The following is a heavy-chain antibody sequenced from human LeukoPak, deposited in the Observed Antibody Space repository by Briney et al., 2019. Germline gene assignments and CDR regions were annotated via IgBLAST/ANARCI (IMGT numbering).Heavy chain of an antibody. CDR3: ARDGGSSLSPFFDY. J-gene: IGHJ4*02. Sequence: PGGSLRLSCAASGFTFSSYSMNWVRQAPGKGLEWVSYISSSSSTIYYADSVKGRFTISRDNAKNSLYLQMNSLRAEDTAVYYCARDGGSSLSPFFDYWGQGTLVTVSS. D-gene: IGHD6-6*01. V-gene: IGHV3-48*04. CDR2: ISSSSSTI. CDR1: GFTFSSYS.